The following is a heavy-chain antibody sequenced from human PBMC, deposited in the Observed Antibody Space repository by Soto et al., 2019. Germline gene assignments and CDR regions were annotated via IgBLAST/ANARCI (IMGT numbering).Heavy chain of an antibody. CDR2: IYYSGST. J-gene: IGHJ4*02. Sequence: SETLSLTCTVSGGSISSSSYYWGWIRQPPGKGLEWIGSIYYSGSTYYNPSLKSRVTISVDTSKNQFSLKLSSVTAADTAVYYCARHRFRYSNGPDYWGQGTLVTVSS. V-gene: IGHV4-39*01. D-gene: IGHD6-19*01. CDR1: GGSISSSSYY. CDR3: ARHRFRYSNGPDY.